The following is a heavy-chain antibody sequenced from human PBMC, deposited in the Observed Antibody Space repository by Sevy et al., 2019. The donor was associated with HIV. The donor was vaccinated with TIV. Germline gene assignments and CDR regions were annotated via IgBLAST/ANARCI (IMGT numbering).Heavy chain of an antibody. D-gene: IGHD6-6*01. CDR1: GGSISSYY. CDR2: IYTSGST. CDR3: AREDTSIAAKSAFDI. J-gene: IGHJ3*02. Sequence: LSLTCTVSGGSISSYYWSWIRQPAGKGLEWIGRIYTSGSTNYNPSLKSRVTMSVDTSKNQFSLKLSSVTAADTAVYYCAREDTSIAAKSAFDIWGQGTMVTVSS. V-gene: IGHV4-4*07.